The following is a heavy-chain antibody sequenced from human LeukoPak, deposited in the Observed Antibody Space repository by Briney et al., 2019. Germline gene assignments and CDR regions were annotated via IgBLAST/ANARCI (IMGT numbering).Heavy chain of an antibody. CDR3: ARDNRELDFDY. CDR1: GYTFVSYG. Sequence: ASVKVSCKASGYTFVSYGITWVRQAPGQGLEWMGWIIPHSGGTNYAQKFQGRVTMTRDTSISTAYMELSRLRSDDTAVYYCARDNRELDFDYWGQGTLVTVSS. V-gene: IGHV1-2*02. CDR2: IIPHSGGT. J-gene: IGHJ4*02. D-gene: IGHD1-26*01.